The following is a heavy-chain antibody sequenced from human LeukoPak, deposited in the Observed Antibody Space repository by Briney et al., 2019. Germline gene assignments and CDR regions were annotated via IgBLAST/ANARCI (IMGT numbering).Heavy chain of an antibody. Sequence: GGSVRLSCAASGFTFSSYGMHWVRQSPGKGLEWVAVISYDGSNKYYADSVKGRFTISRDNSKNTLYLQMNSLRAEDTAVYYCAKGLGSSWINWFDPWGQGTLVTVSS. CDR1: GFTFSSYG. J-gene: IGHJ5*02. CDR2: ISYDGSNK. D-gene: IGHD6-13*01. V-gene: IGHV3-30*18. CDR3: AKGLGSSWINWFDP.